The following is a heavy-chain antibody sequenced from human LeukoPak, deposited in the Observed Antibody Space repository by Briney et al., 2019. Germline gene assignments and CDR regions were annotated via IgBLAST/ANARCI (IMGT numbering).Heavy chain of an antibody. Sequence: GGSLRLSCAASGFTFDDYAMHWVRQAPGKGLEWVSGISWNSGSIGYADSVKGRFTISRDNAKNSLYLQMNSLRAEYMALYYCAKGDESIAAAGAFDYWGQGTLVTVSS. V-gene: IGHV3-9*03. CDR2: ISWNSGSI. CDR1: GFTFDDYA. J-gene: IGHJ4*02. D-gene: IGHD6-13*01. CDR3: AKGDESIAAAGAFDY.